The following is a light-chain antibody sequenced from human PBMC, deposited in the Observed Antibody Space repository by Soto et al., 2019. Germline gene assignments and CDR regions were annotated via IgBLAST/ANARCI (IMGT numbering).Light chain of an antibody. J-gene: IGKJ2*01. CDR3: QQYESTPPT. V-gene: IGKV4-1*01. Sequence: DIVMTQSPDSLAVSLGERATINCKSSQSVLYSSNNKNYLAWYQQRPGQPPKLLIYWASTRESGVPDRFSGSGSGTDFTLNITSLQAEDVAVYYCQQYESTPPTCGQGTKLEIK. CDR1: QSVLYSSNNKNY. CDR2: WAS.